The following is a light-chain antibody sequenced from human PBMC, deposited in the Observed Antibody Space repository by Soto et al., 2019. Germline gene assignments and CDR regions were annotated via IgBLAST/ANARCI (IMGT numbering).Light chain of an antibody. V-gene: IGLV3-21*02. CDR2: DDD. Sequence: SYELTQPPSVSVAPGQTARFACGGTNIGSRSVHWYQQRPGQAPILVVFDDDDRPSGIPERFSGSNSGNTATLTIIRVEAGDEADYYCQVWDTSIYQYVFGSGTKLTVL. J-gene: IGLJ1*01. CDR1: NIGSRS. CDR3: QVWDTSIYQYV.